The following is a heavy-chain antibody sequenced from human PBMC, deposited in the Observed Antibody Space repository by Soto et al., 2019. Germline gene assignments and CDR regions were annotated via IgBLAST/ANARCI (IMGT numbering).Heavy chain of an antibody. CDR1: GGSISSSSYY. J-gene: IGHJ5*02. Sequence: SETLSLTCTVSGGSISSSSYYWGWIRQPPGKGLEWIGSIYYSGSTYYNPSLKSRVTISVDTSKNQFSLKLSSVTAADTAVYYCARQTYYDFWSGYSNWFDPWGQGTLVTVSS. CDR3: ARQTYYDFWSGYSNWFDP. V-gene: IGHV4-39*01. D-gene: IGHD3-3*01. CDR2: IYYSGST.